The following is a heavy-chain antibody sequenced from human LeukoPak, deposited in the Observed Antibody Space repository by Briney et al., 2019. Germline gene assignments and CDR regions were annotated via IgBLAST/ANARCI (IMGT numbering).Heavy chain of an antibody. J-gene: IGHJ4*02. CDR3: AKTPKTVTTTFFDY. Sequence: GGSLRLSCAASGFPCSNYAMSWVRQAPGKGLEWVSGTSGNGGSTYYADSVKGRFTISRDNSKNTLYLQMSSLRAEDTAVYYCAKTPKTVTTTFFDYWGQGTLVTVSS. D-gene: IGHD4-17*01. CDR1: GFPCSNYA. V-gene: IGHV3-23*01. CDR2: TSGNGGST.